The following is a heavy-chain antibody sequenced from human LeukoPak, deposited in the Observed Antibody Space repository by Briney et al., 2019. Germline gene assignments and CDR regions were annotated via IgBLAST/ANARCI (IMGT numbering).Heavy chain of an antibody. CDR2: IYYSGST. CDR1: GGSISSSSYD. Sequence: SETLSLTCTVSGGSISSSSYDWGWIRQPPGKGLEWIGSIYYSGSTYYNPSLKSRVTISVDTSKNQFSLKLSSVTAADTAVYYCARHTIAAHLDYWGQGTLVTVSS. D-gene: IGHD6-6*01. CDR3: ARHTIAAHLDY. V-gene: IGHV4-39*01. J-gene: IGHJ4*02.